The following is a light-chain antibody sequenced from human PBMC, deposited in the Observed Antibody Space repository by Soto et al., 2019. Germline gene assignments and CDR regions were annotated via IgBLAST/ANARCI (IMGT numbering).Light chain of an antibody. Sequence: DIVMTQSPLSLPVTPGEPASISCRASQRLRHHNGYNYLDWYLQKPGQSPQVLIYLGSNRASGVPDRVSVSGSGTVFTLKISRVEAEDVGVYYCIPTLQAPYSFGKGTKLEIK. CDR1: QRLRHHNGYNY. V-gene: IGKV2-28*01. J-gene: IGKJ2*01. CDR3: IPTLQAPYS. CDR2: LGS.